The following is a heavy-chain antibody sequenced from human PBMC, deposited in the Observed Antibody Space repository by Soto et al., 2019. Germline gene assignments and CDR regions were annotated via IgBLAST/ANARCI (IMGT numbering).Heavy chain of an antibody. CDR3: ASILADRSSGSDY. J-gene: IGHJ4*02. CDR1: GGSFSVYY. V-gene: IGHV4-34*01. Sequence: PSETLSVTCAFSGGSFSVYYWGWLRQPPGKGLEWIGEINHSGSTNYNPSLKSRVTISVDTSKNQFSLKLSSVTAADTAVYYCASILADRSSGSDYWGQGTMVTVSS. D-gene: IGHD6-6*01. CDR2: INHSGST.